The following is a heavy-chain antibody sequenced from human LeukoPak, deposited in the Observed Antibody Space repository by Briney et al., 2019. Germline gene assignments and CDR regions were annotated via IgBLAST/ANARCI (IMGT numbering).Heavy chain of an antibody. Sequence: GGSLRLSCAASGFTFDDYAMHWVRQAPGKGLEWVSSISSSSSYIYYADSVKGRFTISRDNAKNSLYLQMNSLRAEDTAVYYCARHGYSSGWYGPFDYWGQGTLVTVSS. D-gene: IGHD6-19*01. J-gene: IGHJ4*02. CDR3: ARHGYSSGWYGPFDY. CDR1: GFTFDDYA. CDR2: ISSSSSYI. V-gene: IGHV3-21*01.